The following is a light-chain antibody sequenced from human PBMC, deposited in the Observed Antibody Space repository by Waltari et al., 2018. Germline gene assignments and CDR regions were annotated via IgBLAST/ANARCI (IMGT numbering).Light chain of an antibody. CDR2: VTSDGRQ. Sequence: QLVLTQSPSASASPGASVKLTCTLTGGHSGYALAWHQQHPEKGPRFLMKVTSDGRQNKGDGIPDRFSGSSSGAERDLTISSLQSEDEADYYGQTWASGLYVFGTGTKVTVV. CDR3: QTWASGLYV. J-gene: IGLJ1*01. V-gene: IGLV4-69*01. CDR1: GGHSGYA.